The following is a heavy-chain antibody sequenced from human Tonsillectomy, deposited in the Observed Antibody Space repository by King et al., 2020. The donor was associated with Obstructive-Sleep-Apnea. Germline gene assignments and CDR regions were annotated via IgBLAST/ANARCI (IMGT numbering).Heavy chain of an antibody. Sequence: VQLVESGGGVVQPGRSLRLSCAASGFIFSNHAMYWVRQAPGKGLERVAVISYEGSNKDYADSVKGRFTISRDSSKNTLYLQMNSLRTEDTAVYYCARDMTTYYGSGSYDYWGQGTLVTVSS. CDR2: ISYEGSNK. V-gene: IGHV3-30*04. D-gene: IGHD3-10*01. CDR3: ARDMTTYYGSGSYDY. J-gene: IGHJ4*02. CDR1: GFIFSNHA.